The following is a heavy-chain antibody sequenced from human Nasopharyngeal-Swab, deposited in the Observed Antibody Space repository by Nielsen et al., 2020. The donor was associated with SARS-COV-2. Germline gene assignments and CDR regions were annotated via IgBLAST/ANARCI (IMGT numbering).Heavy chain of an antibody. CDR2: IRSKAYGGTT. CDR1: GFTFSSYE. CDR3: TRDRSSGYGWFDP. Sequence: GESLKISCAASGFTFSSYEMNWVRQAPGKGLEWVGFIRSKAYGGTTEYAASVKGRFTISRDDSKSIAYLQMNSLKTEDTAVYYCTRDRSSGYGWFDPWGQGTLVTVSS. D-gene: IGHD6-19*01. J-gene: IGHJ5*02. V-gene: IGHV3-49*04.